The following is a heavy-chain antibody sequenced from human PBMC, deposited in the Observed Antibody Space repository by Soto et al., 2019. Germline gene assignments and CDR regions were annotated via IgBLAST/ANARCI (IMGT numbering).Heavy chain of an antibody. CDR3: VRDSPIGSTFSGYDGIDY. CDR2: IIPHIDKT. V-gene: IGHV1-18*01. J-gene: IGHJ4*02. Sequence: ASVKVSCKASGYTFTSYGISWVRQAPGQGLEWMGRIIPHIDKTNYAQKFQGRVTITADKSTGTAYMELNSLRSEDTAVYYCVRDSPIGSTFSGYDGIDYWGQGTLVTVSS. D-gene: IGHD5-12*01. CDR1: GYTFTSYG.